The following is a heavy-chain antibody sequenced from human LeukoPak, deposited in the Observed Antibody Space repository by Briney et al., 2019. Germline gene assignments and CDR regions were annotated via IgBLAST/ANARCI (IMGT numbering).Heavy chain of an antibody. V-gene: IGHV4/OR15-8*01. D-gene: IGHD1-14*01. CDR3: AYNRDFALDN. CDR2: IYHTGGA. Sequence: PSETLSLTCAVSGVPIASHSWWSWVRQPPGKGLEWIGEIYHTGGANYKPSLKSRVTMSVGTSNNHFSLKLTSVTATDTAVYFCAYNRDFALDNWGQGTLVTVSS. J-gene: IGHJ4*02. CDR1: GVPIASHSW.